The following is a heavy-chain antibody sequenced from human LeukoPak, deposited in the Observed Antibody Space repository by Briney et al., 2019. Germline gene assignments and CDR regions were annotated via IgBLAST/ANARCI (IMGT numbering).Heavy chain of an antibody. V-gene: IGHV4-31*03. Sequence: PSETLSLTCTVSGGSISSGGYYWSWIRQHPGKGLDGIRYIYYSGSTYYNPSLKSRVTISVDTSKNQFSLKLSSVTAADTAVYYCARANGLRDYWFDPWGQGTLVTVSS. CDR3: ARANGLRDYWFDP. D-gene: IGHD4-17*01. CDR2: IYYSGST. CDR1: GGSISSGGYY. J-gene: IGHJ5*02.